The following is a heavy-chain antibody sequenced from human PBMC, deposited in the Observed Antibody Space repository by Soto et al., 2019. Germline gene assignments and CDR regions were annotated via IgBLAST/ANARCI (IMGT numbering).Heavy chain of an antibody. Sequence: SLRLSCAASGFTFDDYAMHWVRQAPGKGLEWVSGISWNSGSIGYADSVKGRFTISRDNAKNSLYLQMNSLRAEDTALYYCAKGRGSAGYDAFDIWGQGTMVTVSS. CDR2: ISWNSGSI. CDR3: AKGRGSAGYDAFDI. J-gene: IGHJ3*02. D-gene: IGHD2-15*01. CDR1: GFTFDDYA. V-gene: IGHV3-9*01.